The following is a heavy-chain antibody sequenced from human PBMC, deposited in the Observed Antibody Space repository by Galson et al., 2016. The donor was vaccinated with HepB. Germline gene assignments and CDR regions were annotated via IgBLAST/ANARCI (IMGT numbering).Heavy chain of an antibody. J-gene: IGHJ1*01. D-gene: IGHD2-15*01. CDR1: GFPFNTYA. CDR2: VSGHAGST. V-gene: IGHV3-23*01. Sequence: SLRLSCAASGFPFNTYAMTWVRQAPGEGLEWVSGVSGHAGSTYYADSVKGRFAISRDNFKNTLYPQMNSLRADDTAVYYCAKANIIMVTLGVFLDTWGQGTLVTVSS. CDR3: AKANIIMVTLGVFLDT.